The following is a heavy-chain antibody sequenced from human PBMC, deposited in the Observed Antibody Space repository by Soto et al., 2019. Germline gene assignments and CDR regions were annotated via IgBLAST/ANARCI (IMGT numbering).Heavy chain of an antibody. J-gene: IGHJ4*02. CDR2: INSDGSST. D-gene: IGHD2-15*01. Sequence: EVQLVESGGGLVQPGGSLRLSCAASGFTFSSYWMHWVRQAPGKGLVWVSRINSDGSSTSYADSVKGRFTISRDNAKNTLELQMNRLRAEDKAVYYCVRTSLVVAAATREDYWGQGTLVTVSS. V-gene: IGHV3-74*01. CDR1: GFTFSSYW. CDR3: VRTSLVVAAATREDY.